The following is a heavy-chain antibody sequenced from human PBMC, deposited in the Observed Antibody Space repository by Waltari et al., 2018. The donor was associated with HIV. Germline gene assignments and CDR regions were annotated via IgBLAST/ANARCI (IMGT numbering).Heavy chain of an antibody. Sequence: EVQLLASGGESTQPGKSLTIYCGGSGFGFAIYGMAGVRRAPGGGLESIASISGGGSKTYYVDSVKGRFTISRDNSKNVMYLKMTNLKVDDTAMYFCAKDLSISSARPRLVSFDFWSQGTQVSVAS. J-gene: IGHJ4*02. CDR1: GFGFAIYG. CDR2: ISGGGSKT. CDR3: AKDLSISSARPRLVSFDF. D-gene: IGHD6-6*01. V-gene: IGHV3-23*01.